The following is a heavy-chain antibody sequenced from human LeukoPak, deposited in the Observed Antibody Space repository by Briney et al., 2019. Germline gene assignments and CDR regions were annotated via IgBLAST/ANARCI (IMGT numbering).Heavy chain of an antibody. D-gene: IGHD2-15*01. CDR3: ARDGGGSDC. CDR1: GLMFSSYW. CDR2: IKEDGSAK. J-gene: IGHJ4*02. V-gene: IGHV3-7*01. Sequence: GGSLRLSCAASGLMFSSYWMSWVRQAPGKGLEWVANIKEDGSAKYYVDSVKGRFSISRDNAKNSLYLQMNSLRAEDTAVYYCARDGGGSDCWGQGTLVTVSS.